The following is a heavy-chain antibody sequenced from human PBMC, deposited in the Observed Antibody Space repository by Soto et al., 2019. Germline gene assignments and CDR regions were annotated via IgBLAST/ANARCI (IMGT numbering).Heavy chain of an antibody. V-gene: IGHV4-34*01. D-gene: IGHD5-12*01. CDR1: GGSFSGYY. J-gene: IGHJ4*02. Sequence: SETLSLTCAVYGGSFSGYYWSWIRQPPGKGLEWIGEINHSGSTNYNPSLKSRVTISVDTSKNQFSLKLSSVTAADTAVYYCARVWSGYEWRVCDYWGQGTLVTVSS. CDR2: INHSGST. CDR3: ARVWSGYEWRVCDY.